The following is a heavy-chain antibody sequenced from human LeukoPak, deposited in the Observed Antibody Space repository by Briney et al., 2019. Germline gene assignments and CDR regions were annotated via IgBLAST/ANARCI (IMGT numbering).Heavy chain of an antibody. Sequence: GGTLRLSCAASGFTFSSYGMSWVRQAPGKGLEWVGRIKSKTDGGTTDYAAPVKGRFTISRDDSKNTLYLQMNSLKTEDTAVYYCTRDRSGGSFNWFDPWGQGTLVTVSS. CDR1: GFTFSSYG. V-gene: IGHV3-15*01. D-gene: IGHD2-15*01. CDR3: TRDRSGGSFNWFDP. J-gene: IGHJ5*02. CDR2: IKSKTDGGTT.